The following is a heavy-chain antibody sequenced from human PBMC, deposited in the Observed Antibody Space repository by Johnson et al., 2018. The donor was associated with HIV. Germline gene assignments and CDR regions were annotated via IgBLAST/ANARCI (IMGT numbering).Heavy chain of an antibody. CDR1: GFTFSSYA. CDR3: ARDLAGTERGNAFDI. D-gene: IGHD1-1*01. Sequence: VQLVESGGGVVQPGRSLRLSCAASGFTFSSYAMHWVRPAPGTGLEWVAVISYDGSNTYYADSVKGRFTISRDNSKNTLYLQMNSLRAEDTAVYYCARDLAGTERGNAFDIWGQGTMVTVSS. V-gene: IGHV3-30-3*01. CDR2: ISYDGSNT. J-gene: IGHJ3*02.